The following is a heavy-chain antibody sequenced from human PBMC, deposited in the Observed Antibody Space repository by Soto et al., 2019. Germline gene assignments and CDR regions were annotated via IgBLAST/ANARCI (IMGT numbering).Heavy chain of an antibody. J-gene: IGHJ3*02. CDR2: ISGSGGST. D-gene: IGHD2-2*01. V-gene: IGHV3-23*01. CDR3: AKGDYCSSTSCPDDAFDI. CDR1: GFTFSSYA. Sequence: PGGSLRLSCAASGFTFSSYAMSWVRQAPGKGLEWVSAISGSGGSTYYADSVKGRFTISRDNSKNTLYLQMNSLRAEDTAVYYCAKGDYCSSTSCPDDAFDIWGQGTMVTV.